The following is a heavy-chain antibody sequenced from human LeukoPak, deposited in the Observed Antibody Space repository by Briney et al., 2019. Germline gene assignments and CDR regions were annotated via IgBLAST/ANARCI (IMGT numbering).Heavy chain of an antibody. V-gene: IGHV4-4*07. J-gene: IGHJ6*03. D-gene: IGHD6-13*01. CDR1: GGSISNYY. CDR2: ISSSGIT. Sequence: SETLSLTCAVSGGSISNYYWSWIRQPAGKGLEWIGRISSSGITNYNPSLKSRVTMSLDTSKNQLSLRLSSVTAADTAAYYCARAGVLRPYSGSLWRTGEATYKYYMDVWGKGTTVTVSS. CDR3: ARAGVLRPYSGSLWRTGEATYKYYMDV.